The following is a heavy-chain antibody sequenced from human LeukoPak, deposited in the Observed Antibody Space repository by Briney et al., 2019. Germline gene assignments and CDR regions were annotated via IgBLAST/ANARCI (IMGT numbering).Heavy chain of an antibody. Sequence: ASVKVSCKASGYTFTSYYMHWVRQAPGQGLEWMGIINPSGGSTSYAQKFQGRVTMTRDMSTSTVYMELSSLRSEDTAVYYCARDYCSSTSCYYYYMDVWGKGTTVTVSS. D-gene: IGHD2-2*01. J-gene: IGHJ6*03. V-gene: IGHV1-46*01. CDR2: INPSGGST. CDR3: ARDYCSSTSCYYYYMDV. CDR1: GYTFTSYY.